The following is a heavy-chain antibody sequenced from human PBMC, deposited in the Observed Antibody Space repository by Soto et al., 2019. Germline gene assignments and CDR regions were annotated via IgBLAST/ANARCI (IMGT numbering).Heavy chain of an antibody. D-gene: IGHD6-13*01. CDR3: AHRHLAAAGGAFDY. J-gene: IGHJ4*02. Sequence: GASVKVTCKASGYTFTSYAIHWVRQAPGQRLEWMGWINAGNGNTKYSQKFQGRVTITRDTSASTAYMELSSLRSEDTAVYYCAHRHLAAAGGAFDYWGQGTLVTVSS. CDR2: INAGNGNT. V-gene: IGHV1-3*01. CDR1: GYTFTSYA.